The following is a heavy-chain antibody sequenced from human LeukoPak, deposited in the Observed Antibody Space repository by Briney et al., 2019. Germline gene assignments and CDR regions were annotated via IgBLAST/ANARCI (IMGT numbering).Heavy chain of an antibody. CDR2: ISSSSSTI. CDR1: GFTFSSYS. V-gene: IGHV3-48*02. CDR3: AGEEDLRELRGGREFFQY. Sequence: GGSLRLSCAASGFTFSSYSMNWVRQAPGKGLEWVSYISSSSSTIYYADSVKGRFTISRDNAKNSLYLQMNSLRDEDTAVYYCAGEEDLRELRGGREFFQYWGQGTLVTVSS. D-gene: IGHD3-10*01. J-gene: IGHJ1*01.